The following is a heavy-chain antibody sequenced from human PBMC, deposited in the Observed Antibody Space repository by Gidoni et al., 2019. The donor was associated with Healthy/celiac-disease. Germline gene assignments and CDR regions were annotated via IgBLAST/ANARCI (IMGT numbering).Heavy chain of an antibody. D-gene: IGHD3-22*01. CDR1: GFTFSSYG. V-gene: IGHV3-33*01. CDR2: IWDDGSNK. Sequence: QVQLLESGGDVFQPGRSLRLSCAASGFTFSSYGMHWVGQAPGKGLVWVAVIWDDGSNKYYADAVKGRFTISRDNSKNTLYLKMNSVRAEDTAVYYGARYDSSGYDYWGQGTLVTVSS. CDR3: ARYDSSGYDY. J-gene: IGHJ4*02.